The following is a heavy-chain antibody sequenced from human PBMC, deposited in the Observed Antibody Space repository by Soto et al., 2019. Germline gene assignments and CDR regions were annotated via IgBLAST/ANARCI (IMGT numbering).Heavy chain of an antibody. V-gene: IGHV4-4*07. CDR1: GGSISSYY. Sequence: SETLSLTCTVSGGSISSYYWSWIRQPAGKGLEWIGRVYAAGNTNYNPSLTGRVTMSIDTSKKQFSLRMTSLTAADTAVYFCARVFDYWSGFYVYWGQGILVTVPQ. CDR3: ARVFDYWSGFYVY. D-gene: IGHD3-3*01. J-gene: IGHJ4*02. CDR2: VYAAGNT.